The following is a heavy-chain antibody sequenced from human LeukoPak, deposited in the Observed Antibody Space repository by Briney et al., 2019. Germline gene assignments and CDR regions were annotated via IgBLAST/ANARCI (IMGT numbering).Heavy chain of an antibody. Sequence: GGSLRLSRTTSGFPFSSYAMSWVRQAPGKGLEWVSSISGGGGRTDYADSVKGRFTISRDSSKNTLYVQMNSLRPDDTAVYYCARDKESGNSWYYFDNWGQGTLVTVSS. J-gene: IGHJ4*02. CDR2: ISGGGGRT. V-gene: IGHV3-23*01. CDR1: GFPFSSYA. CDR3: ARDKESGNSWYYFDN. D-gene: IGHD6-13*01.